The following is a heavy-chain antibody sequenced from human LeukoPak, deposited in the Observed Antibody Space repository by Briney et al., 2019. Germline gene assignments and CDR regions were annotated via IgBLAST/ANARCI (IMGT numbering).Heavy chain of an antibody. CDR3: AGRLYSSSWYFDY. J-gene: IGHJ4*02. D-gene: IGHD6-13*01. CDR2: IYYSGST. V-gene: IGHV4-59*01. CDR1: GGSISSYY. Sequence: PSETLSLTCTVSGGSISSYYWSWIRQPPGKGLEWLGYIYYSGSTNYNPSLKSRVTISVDTSKNQFSLKLNSMTAADTAVYYCAGRLYSSSWYFDYWGQGTLVTVSS.